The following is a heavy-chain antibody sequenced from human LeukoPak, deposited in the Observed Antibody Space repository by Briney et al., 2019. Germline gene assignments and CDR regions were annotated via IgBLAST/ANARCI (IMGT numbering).Heavy chain of an antibody. CDR2: INIDASDR. CDR1: GFTFSHYS. D-gene: IGHD3-10*01. V-gene: IGHV3-74*01. J-gene: IGHJ4*02. Sequence: GGSLRLSCAASGFTFSHYSMHWVRHTPGKGLGWVSRINIDASDRHYADSVKGRFTISTNNADNTLYLQMNSLRAEDTAVYYCAREISDSGIYLFDYWGRGILVTVSS. CDR3: AREISDSGIYLFDY.